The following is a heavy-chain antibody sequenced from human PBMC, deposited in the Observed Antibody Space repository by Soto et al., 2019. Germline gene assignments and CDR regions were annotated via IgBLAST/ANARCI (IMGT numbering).Heavy chain of an antibody. V-gene: IGHV3-23*01. J-gene: IGHJ4*02. CDR2: VSGSGSTT. Sequence: EVQLLESGGGLVQPGGSLRLSCAASGFSFTTYAMGWVRQAPGKGLEWVSAVSGSGSTTYYADSVKGRFIISRNNAKTTAYLYMKSLRAEDTAVYYCARDPRYYDSGGYYDYWGQGTLVTVSS. D-gene: IGHD3-22*01. CDR3: ARDPRYYDSGGYYDY. CDR1: GFSFTTYA.